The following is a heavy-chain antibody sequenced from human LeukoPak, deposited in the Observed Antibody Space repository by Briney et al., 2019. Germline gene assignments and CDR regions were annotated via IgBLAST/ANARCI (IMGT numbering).Heavy chain of an antibody. CDR1: GYSFTSYW. J-gene: IGHJ5*02. CDR2: IYPGDSDT. CDR3: ARHANFWSGFASFDP. D-gene: IGHD3-3*01. V-gene: IGHV5-51*01. Sequence: GESLKISCKGSGYSFTSYWIGWVRQMPGKGLEWMGIIYPGDSDTRYSPSFQGQVTISADKSISTAYLQWSSLKASDTAMYYCARHANFWSGFASFDPWGQGTLVTVSS.